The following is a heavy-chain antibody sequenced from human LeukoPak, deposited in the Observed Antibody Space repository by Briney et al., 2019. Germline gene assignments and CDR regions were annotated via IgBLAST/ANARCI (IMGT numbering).Heavy chain of an antibody. V-gene: IGHV4-4*02. CDR1: GGSISSSGNW. J-gene: IGHJ4*02. CDR3: ARAGGCRTTNCDLDH. CDR2: ISLSGST. D-gene: IGHD2-2*01. Sequence: PSVTVSLTCAVSGGSISSSGNWWSWVRQPPGKGPEWIGEISLSGSTNYNPSLKSRVTISVDKTKSQFSLKLSSVTAADTAVYYCARAGGCRTTNCDLDHWGQGTLVIVSS.